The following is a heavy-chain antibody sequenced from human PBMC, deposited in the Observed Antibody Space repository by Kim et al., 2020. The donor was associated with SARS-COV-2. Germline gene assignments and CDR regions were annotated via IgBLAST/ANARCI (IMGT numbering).Heavy chain of an antibody. CDR2: INAGNGNT. D-gene: IGHD3-22*01. CDR1: GYTFTSYA. J-gene: IGHJ4*02. V-gene: IGHV1-3*01. Sequence: ASEKVSCKASGYTFTSYAMHWVRQAPGQRLEWMGWINAGNGNTKYSQKFQGRVTITRDTSASTAYMELSSLRSEDTAVYYCARGRVLYYYDSSGYYYLGFSLFDYWGQGTLVTVSS. CDR3: ARGRVLYYYDSSGYYYLGFSLFDY.